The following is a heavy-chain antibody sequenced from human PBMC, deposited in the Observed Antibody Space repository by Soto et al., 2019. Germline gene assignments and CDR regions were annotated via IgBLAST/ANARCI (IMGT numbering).Heavy chain of an antibody. Sequence: QVQLVESGGGVVQPGRSLRLSCAVSGFTFSSHAMHWVRQAPGKGLEWVTLISSDGSNKYYADSVKGRFTTSRDNXXNTMYLQMNSLRVEDTAVYYCAGDDEGGSDCDLGYWGQGALVTVSS. D-gene: IGHD1-26*01. V-gene: IGHV3-30-3*01. CDR2: ISSDGSNK. CDR1: GFTFSSHA. CDR3: AGDDEGGSDCDLGY. J-gene: IGHJ4*02.